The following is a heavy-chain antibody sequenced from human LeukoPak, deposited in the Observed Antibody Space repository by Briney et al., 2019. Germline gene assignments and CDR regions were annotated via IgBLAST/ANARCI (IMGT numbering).Heavy chain of an antibody. V-gene: IGHV3-48*01. Sequence: PGGSLRLSCAASGFTFSSHSMNWVRQAPGKGLEWVSYISSSSTIIHYADSVKGRFTISRDNSKNTLYLQMNSLRAGDTAVYYCARDLLSPFVTTSLGSAFDIWGQGTMVSVSS. CDR3: ARDLLSPFVTTSLGSAFDI. D-gene: IGHD4-17*01. CDR2: ISSSSTII. CDR1: GFTFSSHS. J-gene: IGHJ3*02.